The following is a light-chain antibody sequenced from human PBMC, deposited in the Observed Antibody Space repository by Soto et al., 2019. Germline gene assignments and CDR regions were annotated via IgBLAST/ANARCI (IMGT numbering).Light chain of an antibody. CDR3: QTWGTGILV. CDR1: SGHRSYA. Sequence: QPVLTQSPSASASLGASVKLTCTLSSGHRSYAITWHQQQPEKGPRYLINLNSDGSHTKGDGIPDRFSGSSSGAERYLTISSLQSEDEADYYCQTWGTGILVFGCGTKLTVL. V-gene: IGLV4-69*01. CDR2: LNSDGSH. J-gene: IGLJ3*02.